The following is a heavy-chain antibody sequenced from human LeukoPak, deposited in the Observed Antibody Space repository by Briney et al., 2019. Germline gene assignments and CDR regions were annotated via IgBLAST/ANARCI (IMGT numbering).Heavy chain of an antibody. CDR3: TREQDREAAATIVGDY. CDR1: GFTFSSYS. CDR2: ISTGTYI. D-gene: IGHD3-22*01. Sequence: GGSLRLSCAGSGFTFSSYSMNWVRQAPGKGLEWVSHISTGTYIAYADSVKGRFTISRDNARNSLYLEMNSLRAEDTAVYYCTREQDREAAATIVGDYWGQGTLVTVSS. J-gene: IGHJ4*02. V-gene: IGHV3-21*05.